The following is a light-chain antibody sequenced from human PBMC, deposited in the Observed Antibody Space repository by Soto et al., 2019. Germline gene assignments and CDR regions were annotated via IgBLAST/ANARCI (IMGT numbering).Light chain of an antibody. CDR3: MQATQFPHT. CDR2: KIS. J-gene: IGKJ2*01. CDR1: RSLVHADGNTY. V-gene: IGKV2-24*01. Sequence: DIVMAQTPLSSPVTLGQPASISCRSSRSLVHADGNTYLSWLQQRPGQPPRLLIYKISKRFSGVPDRFSGSGAGADFTLKISRVEAEDVGVYFCMQATQFPHTFGQGTKLEIK.